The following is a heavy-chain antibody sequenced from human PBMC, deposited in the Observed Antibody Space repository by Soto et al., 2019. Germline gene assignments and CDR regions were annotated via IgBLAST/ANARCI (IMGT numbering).Heavy chain of an antibody. CDR3: ARDLWGYCGTDCYPMDV. CDR1: GGSISGYY. Sequence: SETLSLTCTVSGGSISGYYWSWIRQPPGKGLEWIGYMYKTGSTVYNPSFKSRVTISVDTSKNQFSLKLNSVTAADTAVYYCARDLWGYCGTDCYPMDVWGTGTTVTGSS. V-gene: IGHV4-59*01. J-gene: IGHJ6*04. D-gene: IGHD2-21*02. CDR2: MYKTGST.